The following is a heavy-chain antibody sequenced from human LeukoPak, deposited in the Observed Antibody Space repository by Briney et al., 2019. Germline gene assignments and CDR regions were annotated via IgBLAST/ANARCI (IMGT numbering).Heavy chain of an antibody. CDR1: GFTFSSYA. CDR2: ISGSGGST. D-gene: IGHD6-19*01. CDR3: AKDWGGWSYAEYFQH. V-gene: IGHV3-23*01. Sequence: GGSLRLSCAASGFTFSSYAMSWVRQAPGKGLEWVSAISGSGGSTYYADSVKGRSTISRDNSKNTLYLQMNSLRAEDTAVYYCAKDWGGWSYAEYFQHWGQGTLVTVSS. J-gene: IGHJ1*01.